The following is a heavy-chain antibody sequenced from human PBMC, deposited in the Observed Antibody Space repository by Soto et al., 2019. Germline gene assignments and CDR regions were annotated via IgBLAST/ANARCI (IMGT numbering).Heavy chain of an antibody. Sequence: SGPTLVNPTQTLTLTCTFSGFSLSTSGMCVSWIRQPPGKALEWLALIDWDDDKYYSTSLKTRLTISKDTSKNQVVLPMTNMDPVHRATYYCARMGRGIASLPTHYYGMHVWVQGTTVTLSS. V-gene: IGHV2-70*01. CDR2: IDWDDDK. D-gene: IGHD6-13*01. CDR1: GFSLSTSGMC. J-gene: IGHJ6*02. CDR3: ARMGRGIASLPTHYYGMHV.